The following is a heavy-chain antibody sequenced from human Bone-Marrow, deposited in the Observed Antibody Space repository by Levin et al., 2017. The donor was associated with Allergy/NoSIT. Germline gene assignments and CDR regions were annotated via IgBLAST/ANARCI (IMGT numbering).Heavy chain of an antibody. V-gene: IGHV3-21*01. CDR1: GFTFSAYS. D-gene: IGHD4/OR15-4a*01. Sequence: GESLKISCAASGFTFSAYSMNWVRQAPGKGLEWLSSISSYSNFIYYADPLRGRFTISRDNAKNSLFLQMDSLTVDDTAVYYCARGCGANCFGSPDAFDIWGQGTMVTVSS. J-gene: IGHJ3*02. CDR3: ARGCGANCFGSPDAFDI. CDR2: ISSYSNFI.